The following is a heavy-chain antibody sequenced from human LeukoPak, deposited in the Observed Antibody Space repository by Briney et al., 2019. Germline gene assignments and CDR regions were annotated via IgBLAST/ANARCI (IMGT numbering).Heavy chain of an antibody. D-gene: IGHD3-16*01. CDR3: ARRLRGTADAFDI. CDR1: GYRFTNYW. CDR2: IYSGDSDT. Sequence: GESLKISCEGSGYRFTNYWIGWVRQMPGKGLEWMGIIYSGDSDTRYTPSFEGQVTISVDKSISTAYLQWSSLKASDTAMYYCARRLRGTADAFDIWGQRTMVTVS. J-gene: IGHJ3*02. V-gene: IGHV5-51*01.